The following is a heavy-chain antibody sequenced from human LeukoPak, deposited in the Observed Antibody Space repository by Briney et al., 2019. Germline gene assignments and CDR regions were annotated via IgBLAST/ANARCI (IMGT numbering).Heavy chain of an antibody. V-gene: IGHV3-13*01. Sequence: GGSLRLSCAASGFTFSSYDMHWVRQATGKGLEWVSAIGTAGDTYYPGSVKGRFTISRENAKNSLYLQMNSLRAGDTAVYYCARGPYYDSSGPKEYYFDYRGQGTLVTVSS. CDR2: IGTAGDT. J-gene: IGHJ4*02. CDR3: ARGPYYDSSGPKEYYFDY. D-gene: IGHD3-22*01. CDR1: GFTFSSYD.